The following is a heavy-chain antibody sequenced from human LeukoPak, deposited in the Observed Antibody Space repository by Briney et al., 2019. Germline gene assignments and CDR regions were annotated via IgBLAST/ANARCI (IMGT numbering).Heavy chain of an antibody. V-gene: IGHV1-18*01. CDR2: ISPYTGNT. CDR1: GFMFTRYT. D-gene: IGHD2-21*02. J-gene: IGHJ3*02. Sequence: GASMKVSCRASGFMFTRYTISWLRQAPGQGLEWVGWISPYTGNTNYAQKVQGRVTMTTDASTISAYMELRSLRSDGTAMYYCARVMMTVVTAHAFEIWGLGTMVTVSS. CDR3: ARVMMTVVTAHAFEI.